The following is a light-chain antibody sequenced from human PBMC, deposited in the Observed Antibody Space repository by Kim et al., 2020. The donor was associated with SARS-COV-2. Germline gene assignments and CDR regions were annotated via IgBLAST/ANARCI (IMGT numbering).Light chain of an antibody. CDR3: QVWGSDSDLVV. CDR2: YDN. J-gene: IGLJ3*02. Sequence: SYELTQPPSVSVAPGKTATISCGGNSLVAKTVHWYQHKPGQAPVLVIQYDNERPSGIPERISASTSGNPATLTVSRVEAGDEADYYCQVWGSDSDLVVFG. CDR1: SLVAKT. V-gene: IGLV3-21*04.